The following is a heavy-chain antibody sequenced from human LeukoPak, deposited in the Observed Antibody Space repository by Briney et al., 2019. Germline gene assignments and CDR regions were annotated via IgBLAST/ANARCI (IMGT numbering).Heavy chain of an antibody. CDR1: GDSISGYY. J-gene: IGHJ4*02. CDR3: ARAGEGVATRYFDY. V-gene: IGHV4-4*07. Sequence: PSETLSLTCTVSGDSISGYYWSWIRQPAGKGLDWIGRIYTSGSTNYNPSLKSRVTMSVDTSKNQFSLKLSSVTAADTAVYYCARAGEGVATRYFDYWGQGTLVTVSS. CDR2: IYTSGST. D-gene: IGHD6-13*01.